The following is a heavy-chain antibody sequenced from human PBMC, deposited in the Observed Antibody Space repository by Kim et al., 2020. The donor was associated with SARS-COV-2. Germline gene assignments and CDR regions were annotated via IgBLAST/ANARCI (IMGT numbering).Heavy chain of an antibody. CDR3: ARDGGRDYDMDF. V-gene: IGHV3-48*02. Sequence: GGSLRLSCATSGFKFIYHNMDWVRQAPGKGLEWIAYIGPDSTVIHYADSVKGRFTVSRDNANNALYLQMNSLRDEDTAVYYCARDGGRDYDMDFWGQGTLVTVSS. J-gene: IGHJ4*02. CDR1: GFKFIYHN. CDR2: IGPDSTVI. D-gene: IGHD5-12*01.